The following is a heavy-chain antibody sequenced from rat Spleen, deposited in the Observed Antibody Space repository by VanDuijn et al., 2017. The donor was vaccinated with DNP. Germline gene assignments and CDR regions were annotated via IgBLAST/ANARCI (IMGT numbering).Heavy chain of an antibody. D-gene: IGHD1-6*01. CDR1: GFKLNDYW. CDR2: INEDSGTI. J-gene: IGHJ2*01. V-gene: IGHV4-2*01. Sequence: EVKLVESGGGLVQPGRSLKLSCAASGFKLNDYWMGWVRQAPGKGLEWIGEINEDSGTINYTPSLKDKFTISRDNAQNTLYLQMSKLGSEDSAIYYCSRVGLRSSDYWGQGVLVTVSS. CDR3: SRVGLRSSDY.